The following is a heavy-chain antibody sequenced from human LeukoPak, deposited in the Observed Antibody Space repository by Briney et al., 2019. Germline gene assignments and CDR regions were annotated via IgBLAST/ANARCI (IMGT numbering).Heavy chain of an antibody. V-gene: IGHV3-21*01. CDR2: IGSSSSYI. CDR3: ARGGDSGYDPYFDY. Sequence: GGSLRHSCAASGFTFSSYSINWVRQAPGKGLEWVSSIGSSSSYIYYADSVKGRFTISRDNAKNSLYLQMNSLRAEDTAVYYCARGGDSGYDPYFDYWGQGTLVTVSS. D-gene: IGHD5-12*01. CDR1: GFTFSSYS. J-gene: IGHJ4*02.